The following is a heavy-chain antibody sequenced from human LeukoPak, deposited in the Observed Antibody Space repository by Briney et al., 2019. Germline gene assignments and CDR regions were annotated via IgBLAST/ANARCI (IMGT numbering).Heavy chain of an antibody. Sequence: GGSLRLSRAASGFIVTSNGMSWVRQAPGKGLEWVSSVYSGGSTYYTDSVKGRFTISRDNSKNTRYLQMNSLRADDTAVYYCARLGDGYNYFDYWGQGTLVTVSS. CDR1: GFIVTSNG. CDR3: ARLGDGYNYFDY. CDR2: VYSGGST. D-gene: IGHD5-24*01. J-gene: IGHJ4*02. V-gene: IGHV3-53*01.